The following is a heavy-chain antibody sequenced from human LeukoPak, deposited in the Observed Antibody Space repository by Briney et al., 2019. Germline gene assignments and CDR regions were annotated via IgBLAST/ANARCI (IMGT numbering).Heavy chain of an antibody. V-gene: IGHV3-9*01. CDR3: AKDADYGSGSCFDY. CDR1: GFTFNDYA. J-gene: IGHJ4*02. CDR2: ISWNSGNI. Sequence: PGGSLRLSCAASGFTFNDYAMHWVRQAPGKGLEWVSGISWNSGNIGYADSVKGRFTISRDNAKNSLYLQMNSLRTEDTALYYCAKDADYGSGSCFDYWGQGTLVTVSS. D-gene: IGHD3-10*01.